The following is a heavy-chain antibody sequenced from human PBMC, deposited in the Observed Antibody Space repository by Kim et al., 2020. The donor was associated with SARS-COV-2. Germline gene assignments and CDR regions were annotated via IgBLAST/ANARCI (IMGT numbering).Heavy chain of an antibody. CDR2: IYYSGST. V-gene: IGHV4-31*03. J-gene: IGHJ4*02. D-gene: IGHD3-3*01. CDR1: GGSISSGGYY. Sequence: SETLSLTCTVSGGSISSGGYYWSWIRQHPGKGLEWIGYIYYSGSTYYNPSLKSRVTISVATSKNQFSLKLSSVTAAGSAVYYCARAFTIFGVVISYFDYWGQGTLVTVSS. CDR3: ARAFTIFGVVISYFDY.